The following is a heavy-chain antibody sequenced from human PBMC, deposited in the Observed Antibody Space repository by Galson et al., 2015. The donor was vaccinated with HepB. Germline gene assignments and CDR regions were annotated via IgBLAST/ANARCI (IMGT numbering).Heavy chain of an antibody. J-gene: IGHJ2*01. CDR3: ARAVNYCSSTSCPPAYWYFDL. Sequence: SVKVSCKASGGTFSSYAISWVRQAPGQGLEWMGGIIPIFGTANYAQKFQGRVTITADESTSTAYMELSSLRSEDTAVYYCARAVNYCSSTSCPPAYWYFDLWGRGTLVTVSS. CDR1: GGTFSSYA. CDR2: IIPIFGTA. D-gene: IGHD2-2*01. V-gene: IGHV1-69*13.